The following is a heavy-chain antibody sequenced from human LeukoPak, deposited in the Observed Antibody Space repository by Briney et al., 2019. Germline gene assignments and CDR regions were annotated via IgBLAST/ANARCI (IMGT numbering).Heavy chain of an antibody. D-gene: IGHD1-26*01. J-gene: IGHJ5*02. CDR3: ARAVGANA. CDR2: ISSSGGGI. V-gene: IGHV3-48*03. CDR1: GFTFSSYS. Sequence: GGSLRLSCAASGFTFSSYSFHWVRQAPGKGLEWVSYISSSGGGIYYADSVKGRFAISRDNAKNSLYLQMNSLRAEDTAVYYCARAVGANAWGQGTLVTVSS.